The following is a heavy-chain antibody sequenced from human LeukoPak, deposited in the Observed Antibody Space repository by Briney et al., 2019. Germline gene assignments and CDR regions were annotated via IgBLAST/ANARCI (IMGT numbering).Heavy chain of an antibody. CDR2: IKQDGSEK. D-gene: IGHD3-3*01. CDR3: AREQIFGVVIVKSYFDF. Sequence: GGSLRLSCAASGFTFSNYWMSWVRQAPGKGLEWVANIKQDGSEKYYVDSVKGRFTISRDNAKNSLYLQVDSLRAEDRAVCYCAREQIFGVVIVKSYFDFWGRGTLVTVSS. J-gene: IGHJ4*02. V-gene: IGHV3-7*01. CDR1: GFTFSNYW.